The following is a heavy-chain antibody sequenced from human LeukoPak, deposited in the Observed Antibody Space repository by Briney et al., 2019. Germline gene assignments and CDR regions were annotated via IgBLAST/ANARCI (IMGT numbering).Heavy chain of an antibody. D-gene: IGHD5-12*01. J-gene: IGHJ4*02. Sequence: GGSLRLSCAASEFTFSRYSMTWVRQAPGKGLEWISFISSSRSTTYYADSVKGRCTISRDNGKNSMYLQMHSLRAEDTAVYYCVRDASPRYSGSDVLYWGQGTLVTVAS. V-gene: IGHV3-48*01. CDR2: ISSSRSTT. CDR3: VRDASPRYSGSDVLY. CDR1: EFTFSRYS.